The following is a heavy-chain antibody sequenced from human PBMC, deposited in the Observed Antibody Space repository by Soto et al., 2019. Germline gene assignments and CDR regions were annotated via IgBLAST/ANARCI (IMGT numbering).Heavy chain of an antibody. V-gene: IGHV1-46*01. CDR2: IKPSGGST. CDR3: ARVEGYSADERD. J-gene: IGHJ4*02. CDR1: GYIFTSYW. Sequence: QVQLGQSGAEVKRPGDSVTVSCKTSGYIFTSYWIHWVRQAPGQGLEWMGLIKPSGGSTTYAQKFQGRVTMTRDTPTSTVYMELRSLKSEDTAVYYCARVEGYSADERDWGQGTLVTVSS. D-gene: IGHD5-12*01.